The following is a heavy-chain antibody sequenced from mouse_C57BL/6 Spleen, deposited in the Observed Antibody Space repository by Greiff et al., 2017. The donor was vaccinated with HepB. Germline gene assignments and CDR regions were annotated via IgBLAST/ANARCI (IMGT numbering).Heavy chain of an antibody. CDR1: GYAFSSYW. CDR2: IYPGDGDT. V-gene: IGHV1-80*01. D-gene: IGHD1-1*01. Sequence: QVQLKESGAELVKPGASVKISCKASGYAFSSYWMNWVKQRPGKGLEWIGQIYPGDGDTNYNGKFKGKATLTEDKSSSTAYMQLSSLTSEDSAVYFCARSGTTVFDYWGQGTTLTVSS. CDR3: ARSGTTVFDY. J-gene: IGHJ2*01.